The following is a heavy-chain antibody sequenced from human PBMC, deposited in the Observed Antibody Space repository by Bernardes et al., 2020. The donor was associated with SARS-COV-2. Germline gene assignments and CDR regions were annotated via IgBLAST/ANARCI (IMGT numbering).Heavy chain of an antibody. J-gene: IGHJ4*02. D-gene: IGHD1-26*01. CDR3: ARGSGNYYFDF. CDR2: LNGDGNSI. CDR1: GFTFSSYW. Sequence: GGSLRLSCTASGFTFSSYWMHWVRQAPGKGLVWVSRLNGDGNSINYADSVKGRFTISRDNAKHTVYLQMNSLRPEDTAIYYCARGSGNYYFDFWARGTLVTVSS. V-gene: IGHV3-74*01.